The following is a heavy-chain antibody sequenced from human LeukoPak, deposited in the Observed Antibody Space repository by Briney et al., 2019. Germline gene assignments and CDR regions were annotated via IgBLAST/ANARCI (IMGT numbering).Heavy chain of an antibody. Sequence: ASETLPLTCTVSGGSISSYYWSWIRQPPGKGLEWIGYIYYSGSTNYNPSLKSRVTISVDTSKNQFSLKLSSVTAADTAVYYCARGNYDFWSGYELSNFDYWGQGTLVTVSS. J-gene: IGHJ4*02. CDR1: GGSISSYY. V-gene: IGHV4-59*01. D-gene: IGHD3-3*01. CDR3: ARGNYDFWSGYELSNFDY. CDR2: IYYSGST.